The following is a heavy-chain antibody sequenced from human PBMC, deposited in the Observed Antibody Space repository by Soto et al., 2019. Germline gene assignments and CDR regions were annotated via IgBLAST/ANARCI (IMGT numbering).Heavy chain of an antibody. V-gene: IGHV4-31*03. Sequence: ILPLTCTVSGGSISSGGYYWSWIRQHPGKGLEWIGYIYYSGSTYYNPSLKSRVTISVDTSKNQFSLKLSSVTAADTAVYYCARVDDWTKKFDYWGQGTLVTVSS. CDR2: IYYSGST. CDR3: ARVDDWTKKFDY. D-gene: IGHD3-9*01. J-gene: IGHJ4*02. CDR1: GGSISSGGYY.